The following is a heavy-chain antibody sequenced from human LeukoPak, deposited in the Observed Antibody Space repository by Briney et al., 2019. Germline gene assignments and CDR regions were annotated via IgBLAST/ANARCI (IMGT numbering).Heavy chain of an antibody. CDR1: GFTFNSYW. D-gene: IGHD2-15*01. CDR2: INSEESST. CDR3: ARDQRFCSGGTCYSAFDY. Sequence: PGGSLRLSCAASGFTFNSYWMHWVRQVPGKGLVWVSRINSEESSTSYADSVKGRFTISRDNARNTLNLQMDSLRAEDTAVYYCARDQRFCSGGTCYSAFDYWGQGTLVSVSS. J-gene: IGHJ4*02. V-gene: IGHV3-74*01.